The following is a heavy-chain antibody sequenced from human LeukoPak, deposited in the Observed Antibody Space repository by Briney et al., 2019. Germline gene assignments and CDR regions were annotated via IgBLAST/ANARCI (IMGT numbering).Heavy chain of an antibody. CDR3: ARGQYYDSSGNYYFHY. CDR1: GGSFSGFY. CDR2: INHSGST. Sequence: PSETLTLTCGVYGGSFSGFYWNWLRQPPGKGLEWIGEINHSGSTNYNPSLKSRVTISVDTSKNQVSLNLHSVTAADTAVYYCARGQYYDSSGNYYFHYWGQGTLVTVSS. J-gene: IGHJ4*02. V-gene: IGHV4-34*01. D-gene: IGHD3-22*01.